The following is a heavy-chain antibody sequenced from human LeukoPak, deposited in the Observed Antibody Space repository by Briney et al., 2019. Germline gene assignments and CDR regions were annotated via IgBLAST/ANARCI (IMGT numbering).Heavy chain of an antibody. CDR2: MNPNSGNT. Sequence: ASVKVSCKASGYTFTSYDINWVRQATGQGLEWLGWMNPNSGNTGYAQKFQGRVTITADKSTSTAYMELSSLRSEDTAVYYCARTGGEGSYSLDYWGQGTLVTVSS. CDR1: GYTFTSYD. D-gene: IGHD1-26*01. V-gene: IGHV1-8*03. CDR3: ARTGGEGSYSLDY. J-gene: IGHJ4*02.